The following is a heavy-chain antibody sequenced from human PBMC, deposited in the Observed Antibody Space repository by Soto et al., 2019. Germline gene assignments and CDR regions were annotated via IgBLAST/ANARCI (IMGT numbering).Heavy chain of an antibody. V-gene: IGHV3-23*01. Sequence: EVQLLESGGDLVQPGGSLRLSCAASGFTLSHFAMSWVRQAPGKGLEWVSVISGGGGTTYYADSVKGRFTISRDNSKNTLYLQMDSLRAEDSALYYCAKAMSTPSRPRNYFDYWGQGTLVTVSS. CDR2: ISGGGGTT. CDR3: AKAMSTPSRPRNYFDY. CDR1: GFTLSHFA. J-gene: IGHJ4*02. D-gene: IGHD6-6*01.